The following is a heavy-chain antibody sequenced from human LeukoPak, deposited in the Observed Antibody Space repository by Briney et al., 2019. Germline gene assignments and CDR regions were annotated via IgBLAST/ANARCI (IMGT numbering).Heavy chain of an antibody. Sequence: ASVKVSCKASEYTFTSYYMHWVRQAPGQGLEWMGIINPSGGSTSYAQKFQGRVTMTRDTSTSTVYMELSSLRSEDTAVYYCARVQEQLALGDYWGQGTLVTVSS. CDR1: EYTFTSYY. D-gene: IGHD6-6*01. J-gene: IGHJ4*02. CDR3: ARVQEQLALGDY. CDR2: INPSGGST. V-gene: IGHV1-46*01.